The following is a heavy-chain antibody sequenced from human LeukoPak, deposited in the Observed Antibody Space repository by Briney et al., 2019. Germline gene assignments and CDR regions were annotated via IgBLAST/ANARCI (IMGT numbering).Heavy chain of an antibody. V-gene: IGHV1-3*01. D-gene: IGHD6-6*01. CDR3: ARDGPARRSSSEIDAFDI. CDR1: GYTLSTYT. J-gene: IGHJ3*02. Sequence: ASVKVSCKASGYTLSTYTMHWLRQAPGQRPEWMGCIYAGNGNVKYSQNFQARITITRDTSANTAYMELRSLRSDDTAVYYCARDGPARRSSSEIDAFDIWGQGTMVTVSS. CDR2: IYAGNGNV.